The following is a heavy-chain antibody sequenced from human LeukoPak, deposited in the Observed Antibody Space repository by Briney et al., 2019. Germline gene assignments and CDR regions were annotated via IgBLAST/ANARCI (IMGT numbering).Heavy chain of an antibody. V-gene: IGHV3-23*01. CDR1: GFTFSSYA. Sequence: GGSLRLSCGASGFTFSSYAMSWVRQAPGKGLEWVSAIGSGTYYADSVKGRFTISRDNSKNTLYLQMNSLRAEDAAVYYCAKVLAYYFDYWGQGTLVTVSS. CDR2: IGSGT. J-gene: IGHJ4*02. CDR3: AKVLAYYFDY.